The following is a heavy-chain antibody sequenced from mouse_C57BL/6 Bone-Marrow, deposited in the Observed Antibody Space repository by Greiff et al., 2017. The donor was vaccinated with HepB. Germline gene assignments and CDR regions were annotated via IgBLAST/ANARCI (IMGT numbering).Heavy chain of an antibody. J-gene: IGHJ3*01. D-gene: IGHD1-1*01. CDR3: TRGTAVVPSY. Sequence: QVQLQQSGAELVRPGASVTLSCKASGYTFTDYEMHWVKQTPVHGLEWIGAIDPETGGTAYNQKFKGKAILTADKSSSTAYMELRSLTSEDSAVYYCTRGTAVVPSYWGQGTLVTVSA. V-gene: IGHV1-15*01. CDR1: GYTFTDYE. CDR2: IDPETGGT.